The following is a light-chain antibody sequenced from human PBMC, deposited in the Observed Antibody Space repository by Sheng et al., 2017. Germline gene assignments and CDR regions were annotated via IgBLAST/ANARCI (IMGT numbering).Light chain of an antibody. CDR1: QSIRSW. CDR3: QQYNDYLFT. J-gene: IGKJ3*01. V-gene: IGKV1-5*03. Sequence: DIQMTQSPSTLSASVGDRVTITCRASQSIRSWLAWYQQRPGKVPKLLIYQVSTLQSGVPSRFSGSGSGTEFTLTISSLQPDDFATYFCQQYNDYLFTFGPGTRVDMK. CDR2: QVS.